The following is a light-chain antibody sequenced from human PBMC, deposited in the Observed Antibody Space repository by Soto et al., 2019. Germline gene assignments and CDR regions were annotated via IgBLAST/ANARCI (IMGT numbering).Light chain of an antibody. J-gene: IGLJ1*01. CDR3: AAWDDSLSAYI. V-gene: IGLV1-47*01. CDR2: RNN. Sequence: QSVLTQPPSVSGTPGQRVTISCSGSSSNIGSNYVYWYQQLPGTAPKLLIYRNNQRPSGVPDRFSGSKSGTSASLAISGLRSEDEADYYCAAWDDSLSAYIFGAGTKLTVL. CDR1: SSNIGSNY.